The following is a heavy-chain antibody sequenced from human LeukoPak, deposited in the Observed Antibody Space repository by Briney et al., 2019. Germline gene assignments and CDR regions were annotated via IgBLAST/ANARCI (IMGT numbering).Heavy chain of an antibody. Sequence: SETLSLTCTVSGGSISSHYWSWIRQPPGKGLEWIGYIYYSGSTNYNPSLKSRVTISVDTSKNQFSLKLSSVTAADTAVYYCARDLGSGRGYYYGMDVWGQGATVTVSS. D-gene: IGHD3-10*01. CDR2: IYYSGST. CDR3: ARDLGSGRGYYYGMDV. J-gene: IGHJ6*02. V-gene: IGHV4-59*11. CDR1: GGSISSHY.